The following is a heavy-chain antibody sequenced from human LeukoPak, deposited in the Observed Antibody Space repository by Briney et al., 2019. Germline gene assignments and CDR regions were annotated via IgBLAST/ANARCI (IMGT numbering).Heavy chain of an antibody. CDR2: IHYSGST. Sequence: SETLSLTCSVSGGSISSSSYYWGWIRQPPGKGLQWIGSIHYSGSTYYNPSLKSRVTISVDTSKNQFSLKLSSVTAADTAVYYCARVPRLRLWFGELFQQSDAFDIWGQGTMVTVSS. J-gene: IGHJ3*02. V-gene: IGHV4-39*01. CDR1: GGSISSSSYY. D-gene: IGHD3-10*01. CDR3: ARVPRLRLWFGELFQQSDAFDI.